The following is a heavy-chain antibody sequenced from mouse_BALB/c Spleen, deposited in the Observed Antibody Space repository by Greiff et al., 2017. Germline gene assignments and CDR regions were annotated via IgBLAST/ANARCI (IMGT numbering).Heavy chain of an antibody. CDR2: ISNGGGST. Sequence: EVMLVESGGGLVQPGGSLKLSCAASGFTFSSYTMSWVRQTPEKRLEWVAYISNGGGSTYYPDTVKGRFTISRDNAKNTLYLQMSSLKSEDTAMYYCARLDYEAMDYWGQGTSVTVSS. CDR1: GFTFSSYT. CDR3: ARLDYEAMDY. J-gene: IGHJ4*01. D-gene: IGHD2-4*01. V-gene: IGHV5-12-2*01.